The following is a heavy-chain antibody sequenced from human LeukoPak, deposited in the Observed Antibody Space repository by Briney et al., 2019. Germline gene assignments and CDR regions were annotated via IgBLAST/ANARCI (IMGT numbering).Heavy chain of an antibody. V-gene: IGHV4-38-2*02. J-gene: IGHJ5*02. CDR3: ARDAESSSWYLGLDP. CDR1: GYPISSGYY. D-gene: IGHD6-13*01. CDR2: IYHSGST. Sequence: PSETLSLTCTVSGYPISSGYYWGWIRQPPGKGLEWIGSIYHSGSTYYNPSLKSRVTISVDTSKNQFSLKLSSVTAADTAVYYCARDAESSSWYLGLDPWGQGTLVTVSS.